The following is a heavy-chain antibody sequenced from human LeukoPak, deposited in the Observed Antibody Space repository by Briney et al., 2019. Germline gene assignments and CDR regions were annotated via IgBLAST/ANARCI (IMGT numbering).Heavy chain of an antibody. Sequence: PSETLSLTCAVYGGSFSGYYWSWIRQPPGKGLEWIGEINHSVSTNYNPSLKSRVTISVDTSKNQFSLTMSSVTAADPAVYYCARECSGGSCLDYWGQGTLVTVSS. CDR2: INHSVST. CDR3: ARECSGGSCLDY. V-gene: IGHV4-34*01. D-gene: IGHD2-15*01. J-gene: IGHJ4*02. CDR1: GGSFSGYY.